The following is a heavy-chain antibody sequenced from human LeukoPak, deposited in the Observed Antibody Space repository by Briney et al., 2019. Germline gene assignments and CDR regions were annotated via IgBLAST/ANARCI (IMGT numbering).Heavy chain of an antibody. CDR3: AKTGSLVEPILDY. J-gene: IGHJ4*02. D-gene: IGHD1-14*01. CDR1: GFTFSSYA. Sequence: EPGGSLRLSCAASGFTFSSYAMSWVRQAPGKGLGWVSAISGSGGSTYYADSVKGRFTISRDNSKNTLYLQMNSLRAEDTAVYYCAKTGSLVEPILDYWGQGTLVTVSS. CDR2: ISGSGGST. V-gene: IGHV3-23*01.